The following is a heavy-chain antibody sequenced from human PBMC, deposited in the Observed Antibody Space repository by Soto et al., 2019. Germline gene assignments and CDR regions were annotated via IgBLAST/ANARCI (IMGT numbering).Heavy chain of an antibody. J-gene: IGHJ6*02. CDR2: LYSTGSS. CDR3: AREKDYYHNAMDV. Sequence: SETLSLTCTVSGGSISGHYWTWLRQPAGKGLEWLGRLYSTGSSNYNPFFESRVTMSVDTSKDSFSLRLSSVTAADAAVYFCAREKDYYHNAMDVWGHGTAVTVSS. V-gene: IGHV4-4*07. CDR1: GGSISGHY.